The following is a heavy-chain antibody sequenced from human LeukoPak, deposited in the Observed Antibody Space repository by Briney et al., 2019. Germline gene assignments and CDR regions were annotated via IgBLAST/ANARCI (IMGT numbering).Heavy chain of an antibody. V-gene: IGHV3-30*04. J-gene: IGHJ4*02. CDR1: GFTFSSYA. CDR3: ASRTDY. CDR2: ISYDGSNK. Sequence: PGRSLRLSCAASGFTFSSYAMHWVRQAPGKGLEWVAVISYDGSNKYYADSVKGRFTISRDNSKNTLYLQMNSLRAEDTAVYYCASRTDYWDQGTLVTVSS. D-gene: IGHD1-14*01.